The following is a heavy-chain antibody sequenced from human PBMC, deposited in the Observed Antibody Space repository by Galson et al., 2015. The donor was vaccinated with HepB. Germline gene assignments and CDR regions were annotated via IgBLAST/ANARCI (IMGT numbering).Heavy chain of an antibody. CDR2: ISAYNGNT. V-gene: IGHV1-18*01. D-gene: IGHD5-24*01. Sequence: SCKASGYTFTSYGISWVRQAPGQGLEWMGWISAYNGNTNYAQKLQGRVTMTTDTSTSTAYMELRSLRSDDTAVYYCARVEDRDGYNPRGYWGQGTLVTVSS. CDR1: GYTFTSYG. CDR3: ARVEDRDGYNPRGY. J-gene: IGHJ4*02.